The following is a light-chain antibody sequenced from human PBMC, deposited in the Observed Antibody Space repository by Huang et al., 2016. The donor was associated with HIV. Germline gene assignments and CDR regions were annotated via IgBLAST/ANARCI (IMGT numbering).Light chain of an antibody. CDR2: DAS. J-gene: IGKJ3*01. V-gene: IGKV1-33*01. CDR1: QDISNY. Sequence: DIQMTQSPSSLSASVGDRVTITCQASQDISNYLNWYQQKPGKDPKLLIYDASNLETGVPSRFSGSGSRTDFTFTISSLQPEDIATYYCQQYDNLLTFGPGTKVDIK. CDR3: QQYDNLLT.